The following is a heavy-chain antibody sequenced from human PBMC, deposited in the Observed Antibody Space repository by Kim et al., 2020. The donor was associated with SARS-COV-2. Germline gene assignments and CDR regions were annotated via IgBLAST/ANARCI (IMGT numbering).Heavy chain of an antibody. V-gene: IGHV4-61*02. D-gene: IGHD5-12*01. J-gene: IGHJ4*02. Sequence: SETLSLTCTVSGGSISSGSYSWSWIRQPAGKGLEWIGRIYTSGSTYYNPSLKSRVTISVDTSKNQFSLKLSSVTAADTAIYYCALDVATSGFDYWGQGTLVTVSS. CDR3: ALDVATSGFDY. CDR1: GGSISSGSYS. CDR2: IYTSGST.